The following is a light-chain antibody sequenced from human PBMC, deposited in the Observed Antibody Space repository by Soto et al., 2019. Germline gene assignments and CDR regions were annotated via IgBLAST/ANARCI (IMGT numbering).Light chain of an antibody. CDR3: SSYTSSSTLGQE. CDR1: SSDVGGYNY. V-gene: IGLV2-14*01. J-gene: IGLJ7*01. Sequence: QSALTQPASVSGSPGQSITISCTGTSSDVGGYNYVSWYQQHPGKAPKLMIYDVSNRPSGVSNRFSGSKSGNTASLTISGLQAEDEADYYCSSYTSSSTLGQEFGGGTQLTVL. CDR2: DVS.